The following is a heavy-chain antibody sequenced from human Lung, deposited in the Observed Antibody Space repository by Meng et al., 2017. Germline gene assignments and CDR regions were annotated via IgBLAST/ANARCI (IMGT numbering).Heavy chain of an antibody. Sequence: QWPRQAAGPGLVRRAETLSLTCAVSGASVSSCGYCGSWIREPPGKGLEWIGSDYFSGSTNHNPPLKSRVTIYLDTSKTQFSLKLNSVTAADTAVYYCARGVTVVNLGYWGPGTLVTVSS. CDR3: ARGVTVVNLGY. CDR1: GASVSSCGYC. J-gene: IGHJ4*02. CDR2: DYFSGST. V-gene: IGHV4-61*08. D-gene: IGHD4-23*01.